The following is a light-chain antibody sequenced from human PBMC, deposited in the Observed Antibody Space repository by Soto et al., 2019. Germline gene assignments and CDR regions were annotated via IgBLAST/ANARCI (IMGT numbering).Light chain of an antibody. CDR2: WAS. J-gene: IGKJ1*01. Sequence: DIVMTQSPDSLAVSLGERATINCRSSQSILHRSNKKNYLAWYQQTPGQPPKLLIYWASTREYGVSDRFSGSGSGTDFTLTISSLQAGDAAVYYCQQYYNTPPTFGQGTKVEIK. V-gene: IGKV4-1*01. CDR1: QSILHRSNKKNY. CDR3: QQYYNTPPT.